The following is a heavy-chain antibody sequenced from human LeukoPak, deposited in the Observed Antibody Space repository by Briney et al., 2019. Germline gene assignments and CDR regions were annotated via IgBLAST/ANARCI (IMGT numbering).Heavy chain of an antibody. CDR3: ARVGRQLVKAGGFDY. V-gene: IGHV3-33*01. CDR2: IWYDGSNK. Sequence: PGGSLRLSCAASGFTFSSYGMHWVRQAPGKGLEWVAVIWYDGSNKYYADSVKGRFTISRDNSKNTLYLQMNSLRAEDTAVYYCARVGRQLVKAGGFDYWGQGTLVTVSS. D-gene: IGHD6-13*01. J-gene: IGHJ4*02. CDR1: GFTFSSYG.